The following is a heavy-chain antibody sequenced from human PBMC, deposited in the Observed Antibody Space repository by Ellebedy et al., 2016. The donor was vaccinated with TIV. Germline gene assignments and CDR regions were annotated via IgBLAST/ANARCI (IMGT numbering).Heavy chain of an antibody. CDR1: GGTFNSYA. D-gene: IGHD5-24*01. V-gene: IGHV1-69*13. CDR3: ARIRDGYNHYYYYGLDV. Sequence: AASVKVSCKASGGTFNSYAISWVRQAPGQGLEWMGVIVPIYGTVNYAQNFQGRLTITADESTRTASMELSSLTSDDTAIYYCARIRDGYNHYYYYGLDVWGQGTTVTVSS. J-gene: IGHJ6*02. CDR2: IVPIYGTV.